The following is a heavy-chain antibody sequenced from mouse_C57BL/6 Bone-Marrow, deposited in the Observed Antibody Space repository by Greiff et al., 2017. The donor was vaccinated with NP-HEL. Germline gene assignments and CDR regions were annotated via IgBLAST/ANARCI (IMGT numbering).Heavy chain of an antibody. D-gene: IGHD2-2*01. CDR3: AREKDGYDVYYYAMDY. J-gene: IGHJ4*01. V-gene: IGHV1-74*01. Sequence: QVQLQQPGAELVKPGASVKVSCKASGYTFTSYWMHWVKQRPGQGLEWIGRIHPSDSDTNYNQKFKGKATLTVDKSSSTAHMELRSLTSEDSAVYYCAREKDGYDVYYYAMDYWGQGTSVTVSS. CDR1: GYTFTSYW. CDR2: IHPSDSDT.